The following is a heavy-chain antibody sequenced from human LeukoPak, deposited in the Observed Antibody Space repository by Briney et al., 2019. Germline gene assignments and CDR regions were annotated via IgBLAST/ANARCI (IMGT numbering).Heavy chain of an antibody. J-gene: IGHJ4*02. CDR3: ARGGDYRVDY. CDR1: GFTFSDYS. Sequence: GGSLRLSCAASGFTFSDYSINWVRQAPGKGLEWVSSINPTSTSIYYADAVKGRFTISRDNAKSSLYLQMNSLRAEDTAVYYCARGGDYRVDYWGQGTLVTVSS. CDR2: INPTSTSI. D-gene: IGHD4-17*01. V-gene: IGHV3-21*01.